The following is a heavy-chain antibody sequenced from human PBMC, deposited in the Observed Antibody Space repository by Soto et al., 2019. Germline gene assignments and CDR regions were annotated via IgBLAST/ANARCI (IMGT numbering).Heavy chain of an antibody. Sequence: QITLKESGPTLVKPTQTLTLTCTFSGFSLSTSGVGVGWIRQPPGKALEWIALIYWDDDKRYSPSLKSRLTITKDTSKNQVVLTMTNMDPVHTATYYCAHMPVWVWFVELLSGAFDYWGQGTLVTVSS. J-gene: IGHJ4*02. CDR3: AHMPVWVWFVELLSGAFDY. CDR1: GFSLSTSGVG. D-gene: IGHD3-10*01. V-gene: IGHV2-5*02. CDR2: IYWDDDK.